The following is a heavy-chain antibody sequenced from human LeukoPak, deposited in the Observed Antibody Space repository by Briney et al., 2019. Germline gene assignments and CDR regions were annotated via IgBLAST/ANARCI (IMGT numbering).Heavy chain of an antibody. D-gene: IGHD4-11*01. CDR2: IYQSGST. CDR3: ARSEINDYMRF. V-gene: IGHV4-38-2*01. CDR1: GYSIANGYH. J-gene: IGHJ4*02. Sequence: KPSETLSLTCSVSGYSIANGYHWAWVRQPPGKRLEWLGSIYQSGSTYDNLSLKSRLTMSVDTSKNQFSPTMRAVTAADTALYYCARSEINDYMRFWGQGILVTVSS.